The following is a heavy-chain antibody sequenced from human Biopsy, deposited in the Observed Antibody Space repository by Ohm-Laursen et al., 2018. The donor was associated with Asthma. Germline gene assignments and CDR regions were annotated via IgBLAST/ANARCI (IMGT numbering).Heavy chain of an antibody. CDR2: IYYSGST. Sequence: SETLSLTCSVYGGSISSFYWSWIRQSPEKGLEWIGFIYYSGSTYYNPSLKSRVSISIDTSKNQFSLKLSSVTAADTAVYYCARAQDYYDSRGYYRSFDYWGQGTLVTVSS. CDR3: ARAQDYYDSRGYYRSFDY. J-gene: IGHJ4*02. V-gene: IGHV4-59*12. CDR1: GGSISSFY. D-gene: IGHD3-22*01.